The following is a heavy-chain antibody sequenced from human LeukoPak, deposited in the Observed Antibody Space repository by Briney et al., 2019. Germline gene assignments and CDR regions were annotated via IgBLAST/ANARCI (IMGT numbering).Heavy chain of an antibody. CDR1: GFTFNNYY. CDR2: IKQDGSEK. V-gene: IGHV3-7*01. CDR3: ARWSGSYSDY. D-gene: IGHD1-26*01. J-gene: IGHJ4*02. Sequence: AGGSLRLSCAASGFTFNNYYMSWVRQAPGKGLEWVANIKQDGSEKYYVDSVKGRFTISRDNAKNSLYLQMNSLRAEDTAVYYCARWSGSYSDYWGQGTLVTVSS.